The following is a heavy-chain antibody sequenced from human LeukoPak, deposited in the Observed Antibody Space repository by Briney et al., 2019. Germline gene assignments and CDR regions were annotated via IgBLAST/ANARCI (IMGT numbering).Heavy chain of an antibody. Sequence: ASVKVSCKASGYTFTGYYIHWVRQAPGQGLEWMGWINPNINGTNYAQKFQGRVTMTRDMSTSTVYMELSSLRSEDTAVYYCARDLGGGITMVRGVIIYWGQGTLVTVSS. J-gene: IGHJ4*02. CDR2: INPNINGT. D-gene: IGHD3-10*01. V-gene: IGHV1-2*02. CDR3: ARDLGGGITMVRGVIIY. CDR1: GYTFTGYY.